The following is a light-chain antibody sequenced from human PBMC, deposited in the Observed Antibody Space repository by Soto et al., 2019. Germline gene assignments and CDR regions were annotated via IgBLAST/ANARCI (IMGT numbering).Light chain of an antibody. CDR1: GRDIGAYNY. V-gene: IGLV2-14*01. Sequence: SVLAQPASGSGSPGQSITISCTGSGRDIGAYNYVSWYQQHPGKAPKLIIYEVENRPSGVSNRFSASKSAFTASLTISGLQAEDEADYYCSSYTTSYFYVFGPGTKVTVL. CDR3: SSYTTSYFYV. J-gene: IGLJ1*01. CDR2: EVE.